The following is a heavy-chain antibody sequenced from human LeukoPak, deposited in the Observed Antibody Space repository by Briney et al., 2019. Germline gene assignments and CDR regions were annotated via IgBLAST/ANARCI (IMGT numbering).Heavy chain of an antibody. V-gene: IGHV3-7*01. CDR3: GSTNSFSY. CDR1: GFDFNNYW. CDR2: IKQDGSET. D-gene: IGHD2-2*01. Sequence: GESLTLSCSASGFDFNNYWMNCLRPAPGKGLEWVANIKQDGSETYYVDSVKGRFTISRDNAKNSLYLQMNSLRAEDTALYYCGSTNSFSYWGQGTLVTVSS. J-gene: IGHJ4*02.